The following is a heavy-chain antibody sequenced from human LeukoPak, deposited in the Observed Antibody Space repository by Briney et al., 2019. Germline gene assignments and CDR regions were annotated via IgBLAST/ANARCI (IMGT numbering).Heavy chain of an antibody. V-gene: IGHV1-2*02. CDR3: ARGTACSGSSCSCDY. CDR1: GYTFTGYY. J-gene: IGHJ4*02. CDR2: INPNSGGT. D-gene: IGHD2-15*01. Sequence: ASVKVSCKASGYTFTGYYMHWVRQAPGQGLEWMGWINPNSGGTNYAQKFQGRVTMTRDTSISTAYMELSRLTSDDTAMYYCARGTACSGSSCSCDYWGQGTLVTVSS.